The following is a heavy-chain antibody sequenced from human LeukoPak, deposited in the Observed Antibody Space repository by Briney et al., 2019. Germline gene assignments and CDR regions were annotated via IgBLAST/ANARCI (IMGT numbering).Heavy chain of an antibody. CDR2: VSGSGGST. CDR3: AKGRVEEWLLPDFDY. D-gene: IGHD6-19*01. J-gene: IGHJ4*02. Sequence: GGSLRLSCAASGFTFSSYGMTWVRQAPGKGLEWVSTVSGSGGSTYYADSVKGRFTISRDNSKNTLYLQMSSLRAEDTAVYYCAKGRVEEWLLPDFDYWGQGTLVTVSS. V-gene: IGHV3-23*01. CDR1: GFTFSSYG.